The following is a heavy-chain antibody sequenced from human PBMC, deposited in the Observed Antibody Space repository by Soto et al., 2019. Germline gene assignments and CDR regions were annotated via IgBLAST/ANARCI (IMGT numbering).Heavy chain of an antibody. V-gene: IGHV3-11*06. CDR3: ARGRSRDFWSGYYPGNWFDP. CDR2: ISSSSSYT. J-gene: IGHJ5*02. CDR1: GFTFSDYY. Sequence: GSLRLSCAASGFTFSDYYMSWIRQAPGKGLEWVSYISSSSSYTNYADSVKGRFTISRDNAKNSLYLQMNSLRAEDTAVYYCARGRSRDFWSGYYPGNWFDPWGQGTLVTVSS. D-gene: IGHD3-3*01.